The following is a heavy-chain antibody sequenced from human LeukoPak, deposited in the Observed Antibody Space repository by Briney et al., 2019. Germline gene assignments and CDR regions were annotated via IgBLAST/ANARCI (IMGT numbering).Heavy chain of an antibody. CDR1: GYSFTSYW. J-gene: IGHJ4*02. D-gene: IGHD3-16*01. CDR2: IYPGDSDT. CDR3: ARKKGYVDY. Sequence: GESLKISCKGSGYSFTSYWIGWVRQMPGKGLEWMGIIYPGDSDTAYSPSFQGQVTMSADKYISTAYLQWSSLKAPDSGMYYCARKKGYVDYWGQGPLVTVSS. V-gene: IGHV5-51*01.